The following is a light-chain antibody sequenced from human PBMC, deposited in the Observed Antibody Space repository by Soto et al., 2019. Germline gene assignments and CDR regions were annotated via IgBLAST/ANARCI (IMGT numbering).Light chain of an antibody. CDR1: RRDVGGSNS. CDR3: SSYTSSSTVV. Sequence: QSALTQAASVSGSPGQSITISCTGTRRDVGGSNSVSWYQQHPGKAPKLLIYDVTNRPSGVSNRFSGSKSGNTASLTISGLQAEDEADYYCSSYTSSSTVVFGGGTKLTVL. J-gene: IGLJ2*01. V-gene: IGLV2-14*01. CDR2: DVT.